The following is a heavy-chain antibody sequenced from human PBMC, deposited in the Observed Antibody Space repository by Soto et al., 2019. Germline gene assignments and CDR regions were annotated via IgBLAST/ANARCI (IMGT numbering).Heavy chain of an antibody. Sequence: GGSLRLSCAASGFTFSSYGMHWVRQAPCKGLEWVAVISYDGSNKYYADSVKGRFTISRDNSKNTLYLQMNSLRAEDTAVYYCAKVAAKLESTDYYYYYGMDVWGQGTTVTVSS. CDR2: ISYDGSNK. V-gene: IGHV3-30*18. CDR3: AKVAAKLESTDYYYYYGMDV. D-gene: IGHD1-1*01. J-gene: IGHJ6*02. CDR1: GFTFSSYG.